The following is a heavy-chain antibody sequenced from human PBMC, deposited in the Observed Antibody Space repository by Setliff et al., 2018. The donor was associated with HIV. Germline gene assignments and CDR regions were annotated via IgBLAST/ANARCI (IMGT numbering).Heavy chain of an antibody. D-gene: IGHD6-19*01. CDR1: GYTFTSYA. V-gene: IGHV1-3*01. CDR3: ARPAVAGKEFDY. J-gene: IGHJ4*02. Sequence: ASVKVSCKASGYTFTSYAMHWVRQAPGQRLEWMGWINAGNGNTKYSQKFQGRVTITRDTSASTAYMELSSLRSEDTAVYYCARPAVAGKEFDYWGQGTPVTVSS. CDR2: INAGNGNT.